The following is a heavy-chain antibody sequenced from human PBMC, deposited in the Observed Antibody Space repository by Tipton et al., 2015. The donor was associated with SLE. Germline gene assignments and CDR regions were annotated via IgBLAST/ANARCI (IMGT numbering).Heavy chain of an antibody. D-gene: IGHD3-10*01. CDR3: AREGSGDTAFDI. Sequence: TLSLTCTVSGGSISSGSYYWSWIRQPAGKGLEWIGYIYTSGSTNYNPSLKSRVTISVDTSKNQFSLKLSSVTAADTAVYYCAREGSGDTAFDIWGQGTMVTVSS. V-gene: IGHV4-61*09. J-gene: IGHJ3*02. CDR2: IYTSGST. CDR1: GGSISSGSYY.